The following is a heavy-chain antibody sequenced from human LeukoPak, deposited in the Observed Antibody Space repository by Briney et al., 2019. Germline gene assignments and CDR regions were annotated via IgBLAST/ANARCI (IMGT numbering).Heavy chain of an antibody. V-gene: IGHV3-21*01. CDR2: ISSSSSYI. CDR3: ASHPYCSGGSCY. D-gene: IGHD2-15*01. J-gene: IGHJ4*02. CDR1: GFTFSSYS. Sequence: GGSLRLSCAASGFTFSSYSMNWVRQAPGKGLEWVSSISSSSSYIYYADSVKGRFTISRDNAKNSLYLRMNSLRAEDTAVYYCASHPYCSGGSCYWGQGTLVTVSS.